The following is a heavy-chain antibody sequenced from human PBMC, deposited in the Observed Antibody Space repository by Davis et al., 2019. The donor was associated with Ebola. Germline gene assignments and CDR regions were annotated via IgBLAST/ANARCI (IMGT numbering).Heavy chain of an antibody. CDR1: GFTFSTYV. D-gene: IGHD3-10*01. J-gene: IGHJ4*02. CDR2: ISSGSSSL. Sequence: GGSLRLSCAASGFTFSTYVMNWVRQAPGKGLEWVSSISSGSSSLYYADSVKGRFTISRDNAKNSLYLQMNSLRAEDTAVYYCARGSIGAVLNYWGQGTLVTVSS. V-gene: IGHV3-21*04. CDR3: ARGSIGAVLNY.